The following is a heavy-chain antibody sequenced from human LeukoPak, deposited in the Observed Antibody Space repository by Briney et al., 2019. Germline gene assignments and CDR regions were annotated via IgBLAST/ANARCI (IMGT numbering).Heavy chain of an antibody. J-gene: IGHJ5*02. D-gene: IGHD5-12*01. CDR2: ISSSGSTI. V-gene: IGHV3-48*04. CDR3: ARDRRVATISLFDP. Sequence: AGGSLRLSCAASGFTFSSYSMNWVRQAPGKGLEWVSYISSSGSTIYYADSVKGRFTISRDNAKNSLYLQMNSLRAEDTAVYYCARDRRVATISLFDPWGQGTLVTVSS. CDR1: GFTFSSYS.